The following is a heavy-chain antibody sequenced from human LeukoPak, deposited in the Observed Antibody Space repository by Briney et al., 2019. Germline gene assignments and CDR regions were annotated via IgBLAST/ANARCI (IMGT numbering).Heavy chain of an antibody. D-gene: IGHD3-22*01. Sequence: GAPVKVSDKASGGTFSSYAISWVRQAPGQGLEWMGGIIPIFGTANYAQKFQGRVTITADESTSTAYMELSSLRSEDTAVYYCARGYYYDSSGYYYVHFGYWGQGNLVTVSS. J-gene: IGHJ4*02. CDR3: ARGYYYDSSGYYYVHFGY. V-gene: IGHV1-69*13. CDR1: GGTFSSYA. CDR2: IIPIFGTA.